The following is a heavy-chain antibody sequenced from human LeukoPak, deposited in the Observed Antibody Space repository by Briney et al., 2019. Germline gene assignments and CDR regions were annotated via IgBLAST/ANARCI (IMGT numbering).Heavy chain of an antibody. D-gene: IGHD3-16*02. Sequence: SETLSLTCAVYGGSFSGYYWSWIRQPPGKGLEWIGEINHSGSTNYNPSLKSRVTISVDTSKNQFSLKLSSVTAADTAVYYCARGTYDYVWGSYRIPYFDYWGQGTLVTVSS. CDR2: INHSGST. CDR1: GGSFSGYY. V-gene: IGHV4-34*01. CDR3: ARGTYDYVWGSYRIPYFDY. J-gene: IGHJ4*02.